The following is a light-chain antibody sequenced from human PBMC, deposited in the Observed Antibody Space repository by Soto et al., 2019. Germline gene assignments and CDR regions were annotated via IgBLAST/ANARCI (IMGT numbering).Light chain of an antibody. CDR1: SSNVGSYKL. CDR2: EVN. Sequence: QSVLTQPASVSGSPGQSITISCTGTSSNVGSYKLVSWYQQHPGKAPKLMIFEVNKRPSGVSNRFSGSKSGNTASLTISGLKVEDEADYYCCSYVSGGTYVFGAGTKVTVL. V-gene: IGLV2-23*02. J-gene: IGLJ1*01. CDR3: CSYVSGGTYV.